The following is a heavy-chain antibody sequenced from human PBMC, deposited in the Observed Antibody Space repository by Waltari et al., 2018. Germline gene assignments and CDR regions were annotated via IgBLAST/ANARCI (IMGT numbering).Heavy chain of an antibody. Sequence: EVQLVESGGRLVQPGRSLRLSCATSGFSFSEYGISWFRHVPVKGLEWVGFLRSEAYGGTPEYAASVRGRFTISRDDSKGLAYLQMNNLRTEDTAGYYCNGRDDYNGGHWGQGTLVTVSS. CDR1: GFSFSEYG. D-gene: IGHD4-4*01. CDR3: NGRDDYNGGH. J-gene: IGHJ4*02. CDR2: LRSEAYGGTP. V-gene: IGHV3-49*03.